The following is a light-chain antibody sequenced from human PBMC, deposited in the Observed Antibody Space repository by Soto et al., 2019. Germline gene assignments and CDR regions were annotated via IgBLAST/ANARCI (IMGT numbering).Light chain of an antibody. CDR2: GAS. CDR3: QQYNNWPPRAWT. J-gene: IGKJ1*01. V-gene: IGKV3-15*01. Sequence: EIVMTQSPATLSVSPGERATISCRASQSVSSNLAWYQQKPGQAPRLLIYGASTRATGIPARFSGSGSGTEFTLTISSLQSEDFAVYYCQQYNNWPPRAWTFGQGTKVEIK. CDR1: QSVSSN.